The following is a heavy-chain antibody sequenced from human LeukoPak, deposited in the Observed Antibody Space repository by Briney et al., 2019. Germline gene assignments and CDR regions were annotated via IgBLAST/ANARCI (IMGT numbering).Heavy chain of an antibody. V-gene: IGHV4-31*03. CDR2: IYYSGST. D-gene: IGHD4-17*01. J-gene: IGHJ6*02. Sequence: PSETLSLTCTISGGSISSGGYYWSWIRQHPGKGLEWIGYIYYSGSTYYNPSLKSRVTISVDTSKNQFSLKLSSVTAADTAVYYCASTYGDYDFIAGYYGMDVWGQGTTVTVSS. CDR1: GGSISSGGYY. CDR3: ASTYGDYDFIAGYYGMDV.